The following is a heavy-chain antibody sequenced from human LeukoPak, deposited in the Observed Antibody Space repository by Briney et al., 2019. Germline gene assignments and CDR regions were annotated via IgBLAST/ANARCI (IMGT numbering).Heavy chain of an antibody. CDR1: GGSFSGYY. CDR3: ARSLPSVTSGHFDY. D-gene: IGHD2-8*01. Sequence: SETLSLTCAVYGGSFSGYYWSWIRQPPGKGLEWIGEINHSGITNYNPSLKSRVTTSVDTSKKQFSLKLDSVTAADTAVYYCARSLPSVTSGHFDYWGQGILVTVSS. V-gene: IGHV4-34*01. CDR2: INHSGIT. J-gene: IGHJ4*02.